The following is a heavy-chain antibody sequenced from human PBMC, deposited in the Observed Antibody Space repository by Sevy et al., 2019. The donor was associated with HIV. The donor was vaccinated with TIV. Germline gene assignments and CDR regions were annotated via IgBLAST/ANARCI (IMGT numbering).Heavy chain of an antibody. CDR3: AKEQWMVREGYYYGMDV. CDR1: GFTFSSYW. J-gene: IGHJ6*04. CDR2: IKEDGGEK. V-gene: IGHV3-7*01. D-gene: IGHD6-19*01. Sequence: GGSLRLSCAASGFTFSSYWMSWVRQAPGKGLEWVANIKEDGGEKNYVDSVKGRFTISRDNAKNSLYLQMNSLRAEDTAVYYCAKEQWMVREGYYYGMDVWGKGTTVTVSS.